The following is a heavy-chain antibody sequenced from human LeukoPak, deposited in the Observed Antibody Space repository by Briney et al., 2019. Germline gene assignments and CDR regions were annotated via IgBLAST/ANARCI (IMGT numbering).Heavy chain of an antibody. CDR1: GFTFSSFP. CDR3: ARDRDNSGSYAYYFDY. D-gene: IGHD3-22*01. J-gene: IGHJ4*02. V-gene: IGHV3-30-3*01. CDR2: ISYDGSNK. Sequence: GGSLRLSCAASGFTFSSFPIHWVRQAPGKGLEWVALISYDGSNKYYADSMKGRFTISRDNSKNTLYLQMNSLRAEDTAVYYCARDRDNSGSYAYYFDYWGQGTRVTVSS.